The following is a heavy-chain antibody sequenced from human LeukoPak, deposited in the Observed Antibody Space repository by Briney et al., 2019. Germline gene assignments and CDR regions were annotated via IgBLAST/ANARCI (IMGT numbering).Heavy chain of an antibody. J-gene: IGHJ6*02. Sequence: ASVKVSCEASGGTFSSYAISWVRQAPGQGLEWMGGIIPIFGTANYAQKFQGRVTITADESTSTAYMELSSLRSEDTAVYYCASTYSSSYGLYYYGMDVWGQGTTVTVSS. CDR1: GGTFSSYA. V-gene: IGHV1-69*13. CDR2: IIPIFGTA. CDR3: ASTYSSSYGLYYYGMDV. D-gene: IGHD6-6*01.